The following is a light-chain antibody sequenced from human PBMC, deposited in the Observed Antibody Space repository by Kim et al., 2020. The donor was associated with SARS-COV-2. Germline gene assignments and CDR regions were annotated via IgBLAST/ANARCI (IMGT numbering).Light chain of an antibody. V-gene: IGKV1-39*01. CDR3: KQGLETPLT. Sequence: ASVGDRITITCRTSQRINNDLNWYQQTPGKAPQLLIYAASTLKRGAQSIFSGSGSETDFTLTISNLQPEDFTTYFCKQGLETPLTCGGGTKLEI. CDR2: AAS. CDR1: QRINND. J-gene: IGKJ4*01.